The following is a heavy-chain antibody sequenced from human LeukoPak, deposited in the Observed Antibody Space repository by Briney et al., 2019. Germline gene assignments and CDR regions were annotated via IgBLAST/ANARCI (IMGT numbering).Heavy chain of an antibody. J-gene: IGHJ4*02. CDR1: SGSITSNW. Sequence: SGTLSLTCVVSSGSITSNWWSWVRQPPGKGLEWIGEIYHSGSTTYNPSLKSRVTISIDTSKTQFSLKLSSVTAADTAVYYCASNGYYSVDYRGQGTLVTVSS. D-gene: IGHD2/OR15-2a*01. V-gene: IGHV4-4*02. CDR2: IYHSGST. CDR3: ASNGYYSVDY.